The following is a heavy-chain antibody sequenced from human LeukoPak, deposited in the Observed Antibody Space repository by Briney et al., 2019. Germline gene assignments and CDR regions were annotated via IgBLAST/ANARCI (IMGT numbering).Heavy chain of an antibody. CDR1: GFRFSSFG. D-gene: IGHD1-26*01. CDR3: ARSGEWEPRALGY. Sequence: KPGGSLRLSCAASGFRFSSFGINWVRQAPGKGLEWVSYIGNSGTAIYYADSVKGRFTISRDNDKNSVSLQMISLRAEDTAVYYCARSGEWEPRALGYWGQGTLVTVSS. CDR2: IGNSGTAI. V-gene: IGHV3-48*01. J-gene: IGHJ4*02.